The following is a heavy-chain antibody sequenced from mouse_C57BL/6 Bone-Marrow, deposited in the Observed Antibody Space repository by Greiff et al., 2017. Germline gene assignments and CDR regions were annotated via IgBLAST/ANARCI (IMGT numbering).Heavy chain of an antibody. D-gene: IGHD1-1*01. CDR2: IDPGDGDT. CDR1: GYAFSSYW. V-gene: IGHV1-80*01. Sequence: QVQLQQSGAELVKPGASVKISCKASGYAFSSYWMHWVKQRPGKGLEWIGQIDPGDGDTNYNGKFKGKATLTADKSSSTAYMQLSILSSEDSAVYVCARDGYGSSFYDLDYWGQGTTLTVSS. CDR3: ARDGYGSSFYDLDY. J-gene: IGHJ2*01.